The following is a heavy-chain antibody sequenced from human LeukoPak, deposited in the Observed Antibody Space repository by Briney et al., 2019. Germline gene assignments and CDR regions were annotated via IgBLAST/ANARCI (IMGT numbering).Heavy chain of an antibody. CDR2: ISYDGTIR. CDR1: GLTFSSYG. V-gene: IGHV3-30*18. J-gene: IGHJ4*02. D-gene: IGHD2-2*01. CDR3: TKAPGEQYLVPTD. Sequence: GGSLRLSCAASGLTFSSYGMHWVRQAPGKGLEWVAVISYDGTIRNYADSVKGRFTISRDNSKNTLYLQMNSLRADDTAVYYCTKAPGEQYLVPTDWGQGTLVTVSS.